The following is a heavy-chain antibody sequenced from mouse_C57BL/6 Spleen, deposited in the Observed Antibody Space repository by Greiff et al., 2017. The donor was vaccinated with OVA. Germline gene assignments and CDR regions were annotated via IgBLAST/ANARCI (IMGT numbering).Heavy chain of an antibody. J-gene: IGHJ4*01. CDR2: INPYNGGT. D-gene: IGHD1-1*01. Sequence: VQLQQSGPVLVKPGASVKMSCKASGYTFTDYYMNWVKQSHGKSLEWIGVINPYNGGTSYNQKFKGKATLTVDKSSSTAYMELNSLTSEDSAVYYCARYACTTVVATDYAMDYWGQGTSVTVSS. CDR1: GYTFTDYY. CDR3: ARYACTTVVATDYAMDY. V-gene: IGHV1-19*01.